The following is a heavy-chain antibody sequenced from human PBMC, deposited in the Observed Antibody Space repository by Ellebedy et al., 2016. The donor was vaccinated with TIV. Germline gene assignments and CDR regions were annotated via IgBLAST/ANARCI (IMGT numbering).Heavy chain of an antibody. J-gene: IGHJ6*02. CDR2: ISSSSSYI. V-gene: IGHV3-21*01. Sequence: GESLKISXAASGFTFSSYSMNWVRQAPGKGLEWVSSISSSSSYIYYADSVKGRFTISRDNAKNSLYLQMNSLRDEDTAVYYCARGDYGDYYYGMDVWGQGTTVTVSS. D-gene: IGHD4-17*01. CDR3: ARGDYGDYYYGMDV. CDR1: GFTFSSYS.